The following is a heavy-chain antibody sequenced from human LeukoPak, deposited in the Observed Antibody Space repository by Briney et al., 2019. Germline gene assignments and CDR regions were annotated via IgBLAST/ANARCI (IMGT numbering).Heavy chain of an antibody. CDR3: AKARLEWLIRGAIDV. J-gene: IGHJ6*03. CDR2: IRYDGSNK. V-gene: IGHV3-30*02. D-gene: IGHD3-3*01. CDR1: GFTFSSYG. Sequence: GGSLRLSCAASGFTFSSYGMHWVRQAPGKGLEWVAFIRYDGSNKYYADSVKGRFTISRDNSKNTLYLEMNSLRAEDTAVYYCAKARLEWLIRGAIDVWGKGTTVTVSS.